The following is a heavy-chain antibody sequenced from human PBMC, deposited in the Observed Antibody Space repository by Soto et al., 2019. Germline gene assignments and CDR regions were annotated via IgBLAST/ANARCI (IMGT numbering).Heavy chain of an antibody. CDR1: GVSFSGYY. CDR2: INHSGST. V-gene: IGHV4-34*01. Sequence: TLSLTCAVYGVSFSGYYLSWIRQPPGKGLEWIGEINHSGSTNYNPSLKSRVTISVDTSKNQFSLKLSSVTAEDTAVYYCARGRRYCTTTSCYPPALFPYGMDVWGQGTTVTVSS. CDR3: ARGRRYCTTTSCYPPALFPYGMDV. J-gene: IGHJ6*02. D-gene: IGHD2-2*01.